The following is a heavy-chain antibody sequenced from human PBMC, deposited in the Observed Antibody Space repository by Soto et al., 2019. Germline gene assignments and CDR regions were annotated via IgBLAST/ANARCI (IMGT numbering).Heavy chain of an antibody. J-gene: IGHJ5*02. V-gene: IGHV3-23*01. CDR3: AKYSEGAHGAPTA. Sequence: GKGLEWVSAISGSGGSTYYADSVKGRFTISSDNSKNTLYLQMNSLRAEDTAVYYCAKYSEGAHGAPTAWGQGTLVTGSS. CDR2: ISGSGGST. D-gene: IGHD4-17*01.